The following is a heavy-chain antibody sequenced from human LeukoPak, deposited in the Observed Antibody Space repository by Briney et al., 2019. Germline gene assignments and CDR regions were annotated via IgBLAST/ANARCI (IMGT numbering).Heavy chain of an antibody. CDR3: ARRHSYSYVDY. J-gene: IGHJ4*02. Sequence: GESLKISCKASGYNFARYWIGWVRQMPGEGLEWMAIIDPGDSEARYSPSFEGQVTISVDKSISTANLQWSSLKASDTAIYYCARRHSYSYVDYWGQGTLVTVSS. CDR2: IDPGDSEA. V-gene: IGHV5-51*01. D-gene: IGHD3-16*02. CDR1: GYNFARYW.